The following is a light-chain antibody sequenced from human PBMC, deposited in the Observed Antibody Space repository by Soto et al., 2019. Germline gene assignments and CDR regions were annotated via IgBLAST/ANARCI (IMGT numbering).Light chain of an antibody. CDR1: QSVSSGY. Sequence: EIVLTQSPGTLSLSPGERATLSCRSSQSVSSGYFAWYQQKPGQAPRLLIYAASRRATGIPDRFSGSGSGTDLTLTISRLEPEDFAVYYCQQYGSSPTFGQGTRLEIK. CDR2: AAS. CDR3: QQYGSSPT. V-gene: IGKV3-20*01. J-gene: IGKJ5*01.